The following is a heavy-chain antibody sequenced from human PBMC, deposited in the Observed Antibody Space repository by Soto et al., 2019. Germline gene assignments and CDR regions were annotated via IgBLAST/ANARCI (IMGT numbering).Heavy chain of an antibody. CDR3: AAADYGDYPNWFDP. CDR2: ISWDGSRT. J-gene: IGHJ5*02. CDR1: GFKFDDYS. V-gene: IGHV3-43*01. D-gene: IGHD4-17*01. Sequence: GGSLRLSCAASGFKFDDYSMHWVRQTPAKSLEWVSLISWDGSRTNYADSVRGRFTISRDSSKNSLYLQMNSLRTEDTGMYYCAAADYGDYPNWFDPWGQGTLVTVSS.